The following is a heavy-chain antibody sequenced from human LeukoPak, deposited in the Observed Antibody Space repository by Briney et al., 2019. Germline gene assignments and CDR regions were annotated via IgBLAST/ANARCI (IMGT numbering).Heavy chain of an antibody. V-gene: IGHV3-7*01. J-gene: IGHJ3*01. Sequence: GGSLKLSCAASGFTFSSYWVSWVRQAPGKGLEWVGNIKQDGSEKYYVDSVKGRFTISRDNANNSLFLHMNSLRAEDTAVYYCARYRPGVLGGTRAFDFWGQGTMVTVSS. CDR2: IKQDGSEK. CDR1: GFTFSSYW. CDR3: ARYRPGVLGGTRAFDF. D-gene: IGHD2-8*02.